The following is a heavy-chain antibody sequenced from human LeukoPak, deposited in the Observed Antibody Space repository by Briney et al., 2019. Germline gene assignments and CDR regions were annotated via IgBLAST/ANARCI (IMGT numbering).Heavy chain of an antibody. Sequence: QPGGSLRLSCAASGFTFSNYAMSWVRQAPGKGLEWVGLISYDGSNKYYADSVKGRFTISRDDSKNTVFLQVNSLRADDTAVYYCATSLTTDLAPAHYWGQGTLVTVSS. J-gene: IGHJ4*02. V-gene: IGHV3-30-3*01. CDR3: ATSLTTDLAPAHY. D-gene: IGHD4-17*01. CDR2: ISYDGSNK. CDR1: GFTFSNYA.